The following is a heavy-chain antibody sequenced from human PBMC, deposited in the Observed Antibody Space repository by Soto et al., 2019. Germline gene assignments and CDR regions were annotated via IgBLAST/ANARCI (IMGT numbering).Heavy chain of an antibody. CDR2: ISYDGSDQ. Sequence: QVQVEEFGGGVVQPGRSLRLSCAGPTFTFSDFGFHWVRQAPGKGLEWVARISYDGSDQYYGDSVQGRFTIYRDDSKNPVYLQMTSLRAEDTAMYYCAKSTYCNGGSCFPQYWGPGTLVTVSS. J-gene: IGHJ4*02. D-gene: IGHD2-15*01. CDR1: TFTFSDFG. V-gene: IGHV3-30*18. CDR3: AKSTYCNGGSCFPQY.